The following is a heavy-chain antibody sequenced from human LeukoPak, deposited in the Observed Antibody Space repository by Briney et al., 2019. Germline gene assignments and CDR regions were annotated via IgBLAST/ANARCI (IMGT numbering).Heavy chain of an antibody. J-gene: IGHJ4*02. CDR1: GFTFYTYA. CDR3: AKDPSDFLVDC. CDR2: ISGSGGTT. Sequence: GGSLRLSCAAAGFTFYTYAMNWIRQAPGKGLQWVAAISGSGGTTYYADSVKGRFTISRDNSKNTVYLQLSSLRAEDTAVYYCAKDPSDFLVDCWGQGTLVTVSS. D-gene: IGHD2-21*02. V-gene: IGHV3-23*01.